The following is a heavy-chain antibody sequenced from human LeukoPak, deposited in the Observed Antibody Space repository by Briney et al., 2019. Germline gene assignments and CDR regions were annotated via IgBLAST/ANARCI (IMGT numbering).Heavy chain of an antibody. D-gene: IGHD1-26*01. V-gene: IGHV5-51*01. CDR2: IYPGDSDT. Sequence: GESLKISCKGSGYSFTSYWIGWVRQMPGKGLEWMGIIYPGDSDTRYSPSFQGQVTISADKSISTAYLQWSSLKASDTAMYYRARHREEVVGATLPDYWGQGTLVTVSS. CDR1: GYSFTSYW. CDR3: ARHREEVVGATLPDY. J-gene: IGHJ4*02.